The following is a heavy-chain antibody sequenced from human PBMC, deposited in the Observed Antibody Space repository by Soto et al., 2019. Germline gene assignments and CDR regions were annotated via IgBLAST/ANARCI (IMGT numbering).Heavy chain of an antibody. V-gene: IGHV4-34*01. Sequence: SETLSLTCAVYGGSFSGYYWSWIRQPPGKGLEWIGEINHSGSTNYNPSLKSRVTISVDTSKNQFSLKLSSVTAADTAVYYCARVEGGFGSSSWHYPPPAWQYYYYMDVWGKGTTVTVSS. CDR2: INHSGST. D-gene: IGHD6-13*01. CDR3: ARVEGGFGSSSWHYPPPAWQYYYYMDV. CDR1: GGSFSGYY. J-gene: IGHJ6*03.